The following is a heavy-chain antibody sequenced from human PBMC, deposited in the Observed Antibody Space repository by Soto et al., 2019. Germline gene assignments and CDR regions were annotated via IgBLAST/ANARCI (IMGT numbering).Heavy chain of an antibody. CDR1: GFAFSSYG. D-gene: IGHD6-13*01. CDR2: ISGSGANT. V-gene: IGHV3-23*01. CDR3: AKVSSSGWYDGFDI. J-gene: IGHJ3*02. Sequence: GSLRLSCAASGFAFSSYGMSWVRQAPGKGLEWVSGISGSGANTYYAASVKGRFTISRDNSEHTLFLQMNSLRDKDTAVYLCAKVSSSGWYDGFDIWGQGTLVT.